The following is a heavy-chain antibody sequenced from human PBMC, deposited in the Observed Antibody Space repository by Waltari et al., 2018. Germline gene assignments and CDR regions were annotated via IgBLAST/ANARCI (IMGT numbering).Heavy chain of an antibody. CDR3: ATGGAPPEGAFDI. CDR2: FDPEDAET. V-gene: IGHV1-24*01. Sequence: QVQLVQSGAEVKKPGASVKVSCKVSGYTLTDLSIHWVRQAPGKGLEWMGGFDPEDAETSYAQKFQGRVTMTEDTSTDTAYRELSSLRSEDTAVYYCATGGAPPEGAFDIWGQGTRVTVSS. CDR1: GYTLTDLS. J-gene: IGHJ3*02. D-gene: IGHD3-16*01.